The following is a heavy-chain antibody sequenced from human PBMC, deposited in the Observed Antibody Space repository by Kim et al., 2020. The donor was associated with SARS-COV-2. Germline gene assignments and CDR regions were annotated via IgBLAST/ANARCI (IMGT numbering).Heavy chain of an antibody. D-gene: IGHD6-13*01. V-gene: IGHV3-23*01. Sequence: STNYEHYVQGRFTISRDNNTNTLYLQMTSLRAEDTAVYYCAITAAGTRGYWGQGTLVTVSS. J-gene: IGHJ4*02. CDR2: ST. CDR3: AITAAGTRGY.